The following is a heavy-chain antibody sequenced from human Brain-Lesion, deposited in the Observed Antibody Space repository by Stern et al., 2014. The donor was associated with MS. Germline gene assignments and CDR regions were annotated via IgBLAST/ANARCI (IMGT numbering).Heavy chain of an antibody. CDR3: ATLSPGAGGNYYRHFDY. CDR2: FDPDDGEP. V-gene: IGHV1-24*01. J-gene: IGHJ4*02. D-gene: IGHD1-26*01. Sequence: QVQLVQSGAEVKKPGASVKVSCKVSGYTLTELSMHWVRQAPRKGLEWMGGFDPDDGEPIYAQKFQGRVTMTEDTSTDTAYMELSSLRSEDTAVYYCATLSPGAGGNYYRHFDYWGQGTLVTVSS. CDR1: GYTLTELS.